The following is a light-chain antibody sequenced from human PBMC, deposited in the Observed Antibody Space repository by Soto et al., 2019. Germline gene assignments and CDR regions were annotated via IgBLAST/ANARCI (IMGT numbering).Light chain of an antibody. CDR2: DAS. J-gene: IGKJ1*01. CDR1: QSISRS. CDR3: QQYNLYPPWT. Sequence: EIRVTQSPSTLSASVRDRVSITCRSSQSISRSLAWYQQKPGKAPKLLFYDASSLESGVPSRFSGSGSGTHFTLTISSLQPDDFATYYCQQYNLYPPWTFGQGGKV. V-gene: IGKV1-5*01.